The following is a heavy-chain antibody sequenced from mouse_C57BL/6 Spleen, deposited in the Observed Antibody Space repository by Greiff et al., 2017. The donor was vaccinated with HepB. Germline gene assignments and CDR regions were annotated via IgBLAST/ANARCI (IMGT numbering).Heavy chain of an antibody. CDR1: YFAFMARA. CDR2: FTMYSDAT. V-gene: IGHV1-49*01. J-gene: IGHJ2*01. D-gene: IGHD2-3*01. Sequence: LVESGAELVRPGSSVKLSCKDSYFAFMARAMHWVKQRPGHGLEWIGSFTMYSDATEYSENFKGKATLTANTSSSTAYMELSSLTSEDSAVYYCARGDGYYGFDYWGQGTTLTVSS. CDR3: ARGDGYYGFDY.